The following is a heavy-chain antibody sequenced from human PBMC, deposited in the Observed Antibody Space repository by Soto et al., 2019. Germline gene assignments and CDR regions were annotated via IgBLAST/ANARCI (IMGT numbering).Heavy chain of an antibody. CDR1: GGSISSGGYY. D-gene: IGHD3-9*01. V-gene: IGHV4-31*03. Sequence: QVQLQEAGPGLVKPSQTLSLTCTFSGGSISSGGYYWSWIRQDPGKGLGGDGVIYYRGSTYYNPSLKSRVTISVDTSKNQFSLKLSSVTAADTAVYYCARVSGYYDILTGYYHNNWFDPWGQGTLVTVSS. CDR3: ARVSGYYDILTGYYHNNWFDP. CDR2: IYYRGST. J-gene: IGHJ5*02.